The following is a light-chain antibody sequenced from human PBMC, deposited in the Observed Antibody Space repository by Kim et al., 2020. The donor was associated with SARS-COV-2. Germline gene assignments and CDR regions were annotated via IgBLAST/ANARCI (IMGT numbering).Light chain of an antibody. CDR3: GTWDSSLSGLV. CDR2: DNN. CDR1: SSNIGNNY. J-gene: IGLJ3*02. Sequence: GKKVPISCSGSSSNIGNNYVSWYQQPPGTAPKLLIYDNNKRPSGIPDRFSGSKSGTSATLGITGLQTGDEADYYCGTWDSSLSGLVFGGGTQLTVL. V-gene: IGLV1-51*01.